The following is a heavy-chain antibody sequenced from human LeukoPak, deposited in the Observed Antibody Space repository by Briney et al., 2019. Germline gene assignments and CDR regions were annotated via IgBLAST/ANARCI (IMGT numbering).Heavy chain of an antibody. J-gene: IGHJ4*02. Sequence: SETLSLTCAVYGGSFSGYYWSWIRQPPGKGLEWIGEINHSGSTNYNPSLKSRVTISVDTSKNQFSLKLSSVTAADTAVYYCARGYYYGSDNWGQGTLVTVSS. CDR1: GGSFSGYY. CDR3: ARGYYYGSDN. V-gene: IGHV4-34*01. D-gene: IGHD3-10*01. CDR2: INHSGST.